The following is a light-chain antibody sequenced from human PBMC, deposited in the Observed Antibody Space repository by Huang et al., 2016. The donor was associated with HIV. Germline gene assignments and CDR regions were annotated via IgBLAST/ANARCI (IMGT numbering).Light chain of an antibody. V-gene: IGKV1-17*03. Sequence: DIQLTQSPSAMAASVGDRVIITCRATQDTYNYLALFQQQTGKAPKRLIYGASSLQTGFPSRFSGSGSGTEFTLTINNLQPEDSATYFCLQHKNFHAPTFGQGTKVEIK. CDR1: QDTYNY. J-gene: IGKJ1*01. CDR3: LQHKNFHAPT. CDR2: GAS.